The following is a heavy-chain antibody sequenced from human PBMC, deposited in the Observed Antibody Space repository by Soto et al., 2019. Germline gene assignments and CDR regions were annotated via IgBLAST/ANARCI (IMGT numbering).Heavy chain of an antibody. CDR2: IYPGDSDT. D-gene: IGHD6-13*01. V-gene: IGHV5-51*01. Sequence: PGESLKISCKGSGYSFTSYWIGWVRQMPGKGLEWMGIIYPGDSDTRYSPSFQGQVTISADKSISTAYLQWSSLKASDTAMYYCASLISSSLIYIQHWGQGTLVTVSS. CDR3: ASLISSSLIYIQH. J-gene: IGHJ1*01. CDR1: GYSFTSYW.